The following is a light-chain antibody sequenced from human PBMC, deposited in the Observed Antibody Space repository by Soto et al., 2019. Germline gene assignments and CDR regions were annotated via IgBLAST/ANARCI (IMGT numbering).Light chain of an antibody. V-gene: IGKV3-20*01. CDR3: QKYETSPYT. CDR2: GAS. Sequence: DIVLTQSPATLSLSPGERATLSCRASQSVSNSLAWYQQKPGQPPRLLIYGASNRATGIPDRFSGGGSGTDFTLTISRLEPEDSALYYCQKYETSPYTFGQGTKLEIK. J-gene: IGKJ2*01. CDR1: QSVSNS.